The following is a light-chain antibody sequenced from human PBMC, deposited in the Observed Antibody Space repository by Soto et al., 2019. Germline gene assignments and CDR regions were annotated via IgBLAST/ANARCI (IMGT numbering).Light chain of an antibody. V-gene: IGKV3-11*01. J-gene: IGKJ1*01. CDR2: DAS. Sequence: EIVLTQSPATLSLSPGERATLSCRASQSVGTSLAWYQQKPGQAPRLLIYDASSRATGIPARFSGSGSGTDFTLTISSLEPVDFAVYYCQQRGNWPLTFGQGTKVDIK. CDR3: QQRGNWPLT. CDR1: QSVGTS.